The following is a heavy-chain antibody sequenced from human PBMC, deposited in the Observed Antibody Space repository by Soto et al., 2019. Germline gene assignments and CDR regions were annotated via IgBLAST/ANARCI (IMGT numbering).Heavy chain of an antibody. CDR2: ISGSGGST. D-gene: IGHD2-21*01. Sequence: EVQLLESGGGLVQPGGSLRLSCAASGFTFSSYAMSWVRQAPGKGLEWVSAISGSGGSTYYADSVKGRFTISRDSSKNTLYRQMNSLRAEDTAVYYCANQCCGEGGDFDYWGQGTLVTVSS. CDR1: GFTFSSYA. V-gene: IGHV3-23*01. CDR3: ANQCCGEGGDFDY. J-gene: IGHJ4*02.